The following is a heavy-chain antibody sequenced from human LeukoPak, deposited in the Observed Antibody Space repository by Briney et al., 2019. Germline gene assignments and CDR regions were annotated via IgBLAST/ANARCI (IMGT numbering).Heavy chain of an antibody. D-gene: IGHD3-10*01. CDR1: GFTFSSYW. Sequence: GGSLRLSCTASGFTFSSYWMTWVRQAPGKGLEWVATIKQEGGDKYYVDSVKGRFTVSRDDAKNSLYLEMNNLRAEDTAVYYCASEGSGSYYNPFDYWGQGTLVTVSS. J-gene: IGHJ4*02. CDR2: IKQEGGDK. CDR3: ASEGSGSYYNPFDY. V-gene: IGHV3-7*01.